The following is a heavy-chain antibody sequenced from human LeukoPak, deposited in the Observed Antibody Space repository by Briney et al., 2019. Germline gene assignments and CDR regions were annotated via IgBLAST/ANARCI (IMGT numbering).Heavy chain of an antibody. D-gene: IGHD2-15*01. V-gene: IGHV4-39*01. CDR1: GGSISSSSYY. J-gene: IGHJ4*02. CDR2: IYFSGST. Sequence: SETLSLTWIVSGGSISSSSYYWGWIREPPGKGLEWFGRIYFSGSTYYNPSLKSPVTISVDTSKNQFSLKLSSVTAADTAVYYCAREFLYCSGGSCYLGLYDYWGQGTLVTVSS. CDR3: AREFLYCSGGSCYLGLYDY.